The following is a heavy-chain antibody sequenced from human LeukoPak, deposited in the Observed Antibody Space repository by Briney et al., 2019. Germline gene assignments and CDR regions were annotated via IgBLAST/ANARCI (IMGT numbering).Heavy chain of an antibody. V-gene: IGHV3-23*01. J-gene: IGHJ4*02. CDR2: ISVSGGST. CDR1: GFTFSSYA. Sequence: SGGSLRLSCAASGFTFSSYAMSWVRQAPGKGLEWGSGISVSGGSTAYADSVKGRFTISRDNPRNTLHMQMNSLRAEDTALYYCAIMHPYYDGNGYWVQWGQGTLVTVSS. CDR3: AIMHPYYDGNGYWVQ. D-gene: IGHD3-22*01.